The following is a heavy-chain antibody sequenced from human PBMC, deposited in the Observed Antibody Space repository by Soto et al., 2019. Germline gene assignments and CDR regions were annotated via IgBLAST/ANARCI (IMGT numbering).Heavy chain of an antibody. V-gene: IGHV1-18*01. J-gene: IGHJ4*02. D-gene: IGHD3-22*01. Sequence: ASVKVSCKVSGYTFTSYGFSWVRQASGQGLEWMGWISAYNGNTNYAQRLQGRVTMTTDTSTSTAYMELRSLRSDDTAVYYCARTSSGYFSPFDNWGQGTLVTVSS. CDR2: ISAYNGNT. CDR1: GYTFTSYG. CDR3: ARTSSGYFSPFDN.